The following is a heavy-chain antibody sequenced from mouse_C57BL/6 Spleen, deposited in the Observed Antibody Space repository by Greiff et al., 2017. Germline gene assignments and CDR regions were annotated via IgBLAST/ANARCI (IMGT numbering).Heavy chain of an antibody. CDR1: GYTFTSYW. Sequence: QVQLQQPGAELVKPGASVKLSCKASGYTFTSYWMQWVKQRPGQGLEWIGEIDPSDSYTNYNQKFKGKATLTVDTSSSTAYMQLSSLTSEDSAVYDCARGAYYSNYPYFDYWGQGTTLTVSS. CDR2: IDPSDSYT. CDR3: ARGAYYSNYPYFDY. D-gene: IGHD2-5*01. J-gene: IGHJ2*01. V-gene: IGHV1-50*01.